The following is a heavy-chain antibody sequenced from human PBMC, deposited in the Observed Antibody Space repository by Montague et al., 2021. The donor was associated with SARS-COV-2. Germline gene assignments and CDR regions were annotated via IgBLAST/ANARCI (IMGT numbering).Heavy chain of an antibody. CDR3: ARGGNYNDCIDV. CDR1: DGSISSPNW. CDR2: IYYTVNT. V-gene: IGHV4-4*02. D-gene: IGHD1-7*01. Sequence: SETLSLTCAVSDGSISSPNWWNWVRQPPGKGLEWIEEIYYTVNTNYNPSLNRRVTIFIDTSKNHFSLQLSSVTAADTAVYYCARGGNYNDCIDVWGQGTTVTVSS. J-gene: IGHJ6*02.